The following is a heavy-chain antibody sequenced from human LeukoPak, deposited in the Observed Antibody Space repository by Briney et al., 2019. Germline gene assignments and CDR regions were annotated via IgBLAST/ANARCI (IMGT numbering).Heavy chain of an antibody. D-gene: IGHD3-3*01. V-gene: IGHV4-39*01. CDR3: ARGRKSYDFPGPSWFDP. CDR1: GGSISSSSYY. Sequence: PSETLSLTCTVSGGSISSSSYYWGWIRQPPGKGLEWIGSIYYSGSTYYNPSLKSRVTISVDTSKNQFSLKLSSVTAADTAVYYCARGRKSYDFPGPSWFDPWGQGTLVTVSS. CDR2: IYYSGST. J-gene: IGHJ5*02.